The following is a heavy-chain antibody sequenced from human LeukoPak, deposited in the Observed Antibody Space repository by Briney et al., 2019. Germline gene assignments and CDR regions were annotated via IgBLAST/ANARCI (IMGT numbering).Heavy chain of an antibody. J-gene: IGHJ5*02. CDR1: GGSLSSYY. V-gene: IGHV4-59*12. Sequence: SETLSLTCTVSGGSLSSYYWSWIRQPPGKGREWIGYIYYSGSTNYNPSLKSRVTISVDTSKNQFSLKLSSVTAVDTAVYYCARVSLRNWFDPXXXGXLXXVSS. D-gene: IGHD4-17*01. CDR3: ARVSLRNWFDP. CDR2: IYYSGST.